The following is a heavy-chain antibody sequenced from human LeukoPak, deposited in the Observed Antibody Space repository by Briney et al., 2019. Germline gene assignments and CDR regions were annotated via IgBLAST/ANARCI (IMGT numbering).Heavy chain of an antibody. J-gene: IGHJ3*02. CDR1: GGTFSSYA. Sequence: GSSVNVSCKASGGTFSSYAISGVRQAPGQGLEWMGGINPIFGTANYAQKFQGRVTITAHKSTNTAYIELSELRAEDAPVYVFPSRRYVDTAMSGAFDIWGQGTMVTVSS. CDR3: PSRRYVDTAMSGAFDI. CDR2: INPIFGTA. D-gene: IGHD5-18*01. V-gene: IGHV1-69*06.